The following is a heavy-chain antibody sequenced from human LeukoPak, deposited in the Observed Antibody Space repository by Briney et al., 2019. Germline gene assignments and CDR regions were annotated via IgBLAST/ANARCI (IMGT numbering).Heavy chain of an antibody. CDR2: INHSGST. D-gene: IGHD5-18*01. CDR1: GGSFSGYY. V-gene: IGHV4-34*01. J-gene: IGHJ4*02. Sequence: SETLSLTCAVYGGSFSGYYWSWIRQPPGKGLEWIGEINHSGSTNYNPSLKSRVTISVDTSKNQFSLKLSSVTAADTAVYYCARSGGYSYHTNRLDYWGQGTLVTVSS. CDR3: ARSGGYSYHTNRLDY.